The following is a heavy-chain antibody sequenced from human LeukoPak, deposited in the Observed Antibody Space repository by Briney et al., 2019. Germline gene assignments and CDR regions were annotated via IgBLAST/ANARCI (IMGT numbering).Heavy chain of an antibody. Sequence: ASVTVSCTASGYTFTGYYLHWVRQAPGQGLEWMGWINPNCGGTNYAQKFQGRVTMSRDTSISTAYMELSRLRSDDTAVYHCASTNSFSYYYYGMDVWGQGTTVTVSS. CDR2: INPNCGGT. CDR3: ASTNSFSYYYYGMDV. V-gene: IGHV1-2*02. CDR1: GYTFTGYY. D-gene: IGHD1-1*01. J-gene: IGHJ6*02.